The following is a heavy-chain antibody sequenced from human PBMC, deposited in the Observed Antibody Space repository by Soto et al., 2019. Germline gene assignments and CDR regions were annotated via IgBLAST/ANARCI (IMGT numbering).Heavy chain of an antibody. CDR3: ARARMVRGIIYYYGMDV. Sequence: QVQLQESGPGLVKSSQTMSLTCTVSGGSIRSDGNCWSWIRQHPGKGLEWIGYIYYSGSTYYNPSLKSRVNISVDTSKNQFSLKLNSVTAADTAVYYCARARMVRGIIYYYGMDVWGQGTTVTVSS. CDR2: IYYSGST. D-gene: IGHD3-10*01. V-gene: IGHV4-31*03. CDR1: GGSIRSDGNC. J-gene: IGHJ6*02.